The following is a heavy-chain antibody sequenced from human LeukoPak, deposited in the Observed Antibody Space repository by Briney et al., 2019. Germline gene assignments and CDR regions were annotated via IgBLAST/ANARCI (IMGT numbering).Heavy chain of an antibody. D-gene: IGHD4-17*01. J-gene: IGHJ3*02. Sequence: ASVKVSCEASGYTFTSYGISWVRQAPGQGLEWMGWISAYNGNTNYAQKLQGRVTMTTDTSTSTAYMELRSLRSDDTAVYYCARDPISDYGDYVAFDIWGRGTMVTVSS. V-gene: IGHV1-18*01. CDR3: ARDPISDYGDYVAFDI. CDR1: GYTFTSYG. CDR2: ISAYNGNT.